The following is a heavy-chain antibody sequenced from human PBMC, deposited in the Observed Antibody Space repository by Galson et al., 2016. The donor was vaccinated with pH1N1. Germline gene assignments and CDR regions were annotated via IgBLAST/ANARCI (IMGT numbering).Heavy chain of an antibody. V-gene: IGHV3-7*01. CDR2: INQDGSVT. Sequence: SLRLSCAASGFTFSSYWMSWVRQAPGKGLEWVANINQDGSVTNYVDSVKGRFTISRDNAKNSLYLQMNSLRAEDTAVYYCARAVGNFDSHWGQGTLVTVSS. CDR3: ARAVGNFDSH. D-gene: IGHD3-9*01. CDR1: GFTFSSYW. J-gene: IGHJ4*02.